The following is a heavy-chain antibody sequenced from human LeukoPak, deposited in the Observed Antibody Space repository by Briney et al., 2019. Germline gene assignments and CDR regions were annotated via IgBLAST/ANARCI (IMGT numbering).Heavy chain of an antibody. CDR1: GFTLSNFW. CDR3: ARPLSNGYFQDSGGYYPYAMDV. J-gene: IGHJ6*02. V-gene: IGHV3-74*01. CDR2: INIEGSRT. D-gene: IGHD3-22*01. Sequence: PGGSLRLSCAGSGFTLSNFWVHWVRQPPGKGLVWVSRINIEGSRTDYADSVRGRFTISRDNAKNTVYLQMNSLTAEDTAVYYCARPLSNGYFQDSGGYYPYAMDVWGQGTTVTVSS.